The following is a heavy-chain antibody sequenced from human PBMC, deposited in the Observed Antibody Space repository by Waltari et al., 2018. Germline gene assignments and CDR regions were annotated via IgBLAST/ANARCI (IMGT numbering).Heavy chain of an antibody. CDR3: TKDAYDSPNHYPPTWFDP. CDR1: GFSFGYTA. CDR2: ISGTGDGT. D-gene: IGHD3-10*01. J-gene: IGHJ5*02. V-gene: IGHV3-23*04. Sequence: DVQLAEYGGGLVQPGGSLRLSCVASGFSFGYTAMNWVLQAIGKAPEWVAIISGTGDGTCYSNAVRGRFTISRDNSRNTLYLQMNDLKTEDTAVYYCTKDAYDSPNHYPPTWFDPWGHGTLVTVSS.